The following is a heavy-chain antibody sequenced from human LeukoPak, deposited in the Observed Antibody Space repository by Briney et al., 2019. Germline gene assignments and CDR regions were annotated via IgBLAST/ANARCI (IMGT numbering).Heavy chain of an antibody. CDR2: IRYDGSNK. Sequence: GGSLRLSCAASGFTFSTYGMHWVRQAPGKGLEWVAFIRYDGSNKYYVDSVKGRFTISRDNSKNTLYLHLNSLRAEDTAVYYCAKGSGYCSSTSCYAYAFDIWGQGTMVTVSS. V-gene: IGHV3-30*02. J-gene: IGHJ3*02. CDR1: GFTFSTYG. CDR3: AKGSGYCSSTSCYAYAFDI. D-gene: IGHD2-2*03.